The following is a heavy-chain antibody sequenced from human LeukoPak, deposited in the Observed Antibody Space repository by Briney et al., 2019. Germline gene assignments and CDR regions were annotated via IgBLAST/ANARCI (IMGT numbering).Heavy chain of an antibody. V-gene: IGHV3-11*04. Sequence: GGSLRLSCAASGFTSSDYYMSWIRQAPGKGLEWVSYISSSGSTIYYADSVKGRFTISRDNAKNSLYLQMNSLRAEDTAVYYCASTTTPGYYYGMDVWGQGTTVTVSS. J-gene: IGHJ6*02. D-gene: IGHD1-26*01. CDR1: GFTSSDYY. CDR3: ASTTTPGYYYGMDV. CDR2: ISSSGSTI.